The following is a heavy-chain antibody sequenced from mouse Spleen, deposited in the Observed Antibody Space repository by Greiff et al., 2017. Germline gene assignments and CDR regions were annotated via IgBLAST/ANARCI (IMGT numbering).Heavy chain of an antibody. CDR3: ARLITSFDY. CDR1: GFTFSSYA. D-gene: IGHD2-4*01. V-gene: IGHV5-9-3*01. CDR2: ISSGGSYT. Sequence: EVQGVESGGGLVKPGGSLKLSCAASGFTFSSYAMSWVRQTPEKRLEWVATISSGGSYTYYPDSVKGRFTISRDNAKNTLYLQMSSLRSEDTAMYYCARLITSFDYWGQGTTLTVSS. J-gene: IGHJ2*01.